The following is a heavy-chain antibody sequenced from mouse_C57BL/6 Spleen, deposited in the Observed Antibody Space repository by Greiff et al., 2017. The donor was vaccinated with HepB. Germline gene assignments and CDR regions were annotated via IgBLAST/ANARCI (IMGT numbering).Heavy chain of an antibody. CDR3: AIAAQAWFAY. Sequence: EVKVEESGGGLVKPGGSLKLSCAASGFTFSSYTMSWVRQTPEKRLEWVATISGGGGNTYYPDSVKGRFTISRDNAKNTLYLQMSSLRSEDTALYYCAIAAQAWFAYWGQGTLVTVSA. CDR1: GFTFSSYT. J-gene: IGHJ3*01. CDR2: ISGGGGNT. D-gene: IGHD3-2*02. V-gene: IGHV5-9*01.